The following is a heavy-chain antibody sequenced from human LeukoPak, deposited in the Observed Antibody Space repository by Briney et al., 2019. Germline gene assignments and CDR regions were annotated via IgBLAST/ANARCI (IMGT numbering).Heavy chain of an antibody. Sequence: PSETLSLTCTVSGGSISSSTYYWGWIRQPPGKGLEWIGEINHSGSTNYNPSLKSRVTISVDTSKNQFSLKLSSVTAADTAVYYCARRRDFDYWGQGTLVTVSS. CDR3: ARRRDFDY. CDR1: GGSISSSTYY. V-gene: IGHV4-39*07. CDR2: INHSGST. J-gene: IGHJ4*02.